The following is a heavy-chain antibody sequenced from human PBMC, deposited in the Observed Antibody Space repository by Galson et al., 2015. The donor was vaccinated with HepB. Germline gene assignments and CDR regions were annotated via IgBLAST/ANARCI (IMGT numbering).Heavy chain of an antibody. V-gene: IGHV1-3*04. D-gene: IGHD1-26*01. CDR1: GGTFSSYA. CDR3: VRGGYSGSLYSFDY. Sequence: SVKVSCKASGGTFSSYAISWVRQAPGQGLEWMGWIYTGSGNTKYPQKFQGRVTITRDTSASMIYMELYSLTFEDTAVYYCVRGGYSGSLYSFDYWGLGTLVTVSS. J-gene: IGHJ4*02. CDR2: IYTGSGNT.